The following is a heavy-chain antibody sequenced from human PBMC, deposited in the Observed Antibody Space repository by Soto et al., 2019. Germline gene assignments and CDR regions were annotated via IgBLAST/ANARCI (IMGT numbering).Heavy chain of an antibody. Sequence: QLQLQESGPGLVKPSETLSLTCTVSGGSISSSSYYWGWIRQPPGKGLEWIGSIYYSGSTYYNPSLKSRVTISVDTSKNQFSLKLSSVTAADTAVYYCARRQNSGSYWGWGQGTLVTVSS. CDR1: GGSISSSSYY. V-gene: IGHV4-39*01. CDR2: IYYSGST. CDR3: ARRQNSGSYWG. J-gene: IGHJ4*02. D-gene: IGHD1-26*01.